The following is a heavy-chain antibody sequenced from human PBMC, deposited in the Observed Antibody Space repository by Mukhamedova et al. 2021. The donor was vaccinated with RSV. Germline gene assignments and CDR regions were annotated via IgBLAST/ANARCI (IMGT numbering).Heavy chain of an antibody. CDR2: IYNSGST. Sequence: QHPGKGLEWIGYIYNSGSTYYNPSLKSRVTISVDTSKNQFSLKLSSVTAADTAVYYCASTIWYGGTFEGYFQHWGQ. CDR3: ASTIWYGGTFEGYFQH. J-gene: IGHJ1*01. V-gene: IGHV4-31*02. D-gene: IGHD4-23*01.